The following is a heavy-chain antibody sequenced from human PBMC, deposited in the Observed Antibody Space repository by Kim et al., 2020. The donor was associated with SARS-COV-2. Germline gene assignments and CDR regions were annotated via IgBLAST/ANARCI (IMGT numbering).Heavy chain of an antibody. V-gene: IGHV4-59*13. Sequence: SETLSLTCTVSGGSISSYYWSWIRQPPGKGLEWIGYIYYSGSTNYNPSLKSRVTISVDTSKNQFSLKLSSVTAADTAVYYCARDGPYYYDSSGYYGGYYYGMDGWGQGTTVTVSS. D-gene: IGHD3-22*01. CDR2: IYYSGST. J-gene: IGHJ6*02. CDR1: GGSISSYY. CDR3: ARDGPYYYDSSGYYGGYYYGMDG.